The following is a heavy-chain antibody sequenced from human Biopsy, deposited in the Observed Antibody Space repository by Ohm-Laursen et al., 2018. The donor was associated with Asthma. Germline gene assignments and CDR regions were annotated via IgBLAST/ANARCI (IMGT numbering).Heavy chain of an antibody. CDR2: IKKDGSEK. Sequence: GSLRLSCTASGFTFGDYCMSWVRQAPGKGLEWVANIKKDGSEKYYVDSVKGRFTISRDNAKNSLYLHMNSLRAEDTAVYYCARGGYCTSPTCHWGRYATDVWGQGTTVTVSS. V-gene: IGHV3-7*01. J-gene: IGHJ6*02. CDR1: GFTFGDYC. D-gene: IGHD2-2*01. CDR3: ARGGYCTSPTCHWGRYATDV.